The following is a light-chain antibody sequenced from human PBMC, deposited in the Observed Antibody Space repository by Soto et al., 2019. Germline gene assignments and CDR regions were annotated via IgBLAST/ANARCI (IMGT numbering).Light chain of an antibody. Sequence: DIHMTQSPSSLSVSVGDRVTITCRTSQNINAWLAWYQQRPGQAPKLLIYDASTVQSGVPSRFSGSGSGTEFTLTISSLQPDDSATYFCRQYDSYPWTFGQGTKV. J-gene: IGKJ1*01. CDR3: RQYDSYPWT. CDR2: DAS. CDR1: QNINAW. V-gene: IGKV1-5*01.